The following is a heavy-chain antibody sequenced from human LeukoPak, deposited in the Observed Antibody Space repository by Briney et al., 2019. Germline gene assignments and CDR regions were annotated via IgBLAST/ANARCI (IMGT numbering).Heavy chain of an antibody. Sequence: GASVKVSCKTSGYPFTTYEINWLRQAAGQGLEWMGWVHPNSDNTAYAQKFQGRVTMTRDTSITTAYMELSGLRSDDTAVYFCARGPRNDPWGQGTLVTVSS. J-gene: IGHJ5*02. CDR1: GYPFTTYE. V-gene: IGHV1-8*01. CDR3: ARGPRNDP. D-gene: IGHD1-14*01. CDR2: VHPNSDNT.